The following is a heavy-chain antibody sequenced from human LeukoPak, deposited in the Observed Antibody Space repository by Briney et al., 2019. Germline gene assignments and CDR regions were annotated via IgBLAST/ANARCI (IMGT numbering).Heavy chain of an antibody. Sequence: ASVKVSCKASGYTFTSYAMHWVRQAPGQRLEWMGWINAGNGNTKYSQRFQGRVTITRDTSASTAYMELSSLRSEDTAVYYCARAGDVLRYFDWPGGYWGQGTLVTVSS. CDR2: INAGNGNT. J-gene: IGHJ4*02. D-gene: IGHD3-9*01. V-gene: IGHV1-3*01. CDR3: ARAGDVLRYFDWPGGY. CDR1: GYTFTSYA.